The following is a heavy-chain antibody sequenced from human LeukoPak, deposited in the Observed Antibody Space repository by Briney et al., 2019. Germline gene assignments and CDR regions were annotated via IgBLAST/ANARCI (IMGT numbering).Heavy chain of an antibody. D-gene: IGHD3-3*01. V-gene: IGHV3-49*04. CDR2: IRSKAYGGTT. Sequence: GGSLRLSCTASGFTFGDYAMSWVRQAPGKGLEWVGFIRSKAYGGTTEYAASVKGRFTISRDDSKSIAYLQMNSLKTEDTAVYYCTSNYDFWSGLAYYFDYWGQGTLVTVSS. CDR3: TSNYDFWSGLAYYFDY. J-gene: IGHJ4*02. CDR1: GFTFGDYA.